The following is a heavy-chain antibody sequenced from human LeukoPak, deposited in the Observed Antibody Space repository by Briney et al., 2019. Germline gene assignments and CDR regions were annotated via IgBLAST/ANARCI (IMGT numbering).Heavy chain of an antibody. J-gene: IGHJ4*02. CDR2: IYSGGKT. CDR3: ARLTGSYYFDY. D-gene: IGHD3-9*01. V-gene: IGHV3-53*01. CDR1: GFTVSGNH. Sequence: GGSLRRSCAASGFTVSGNHMTWVRQAPGKGLEWVSVIYSGGKTYYADSVKGRLTISRDNSKNTLYLQMNTLRAEDTAVYYCARLTGSYYFDYWGQGTLVTVSS.